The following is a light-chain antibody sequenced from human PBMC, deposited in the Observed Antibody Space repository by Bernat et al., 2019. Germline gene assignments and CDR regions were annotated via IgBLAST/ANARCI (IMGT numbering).Light chain of an antibody. CDR1: SSDVGGYNY. V-gene: IGLV2-8*01. CDR2: EVS. Sequence: QSALTQPPSASGSPGQSVTISCTGTSSDVGGYNYVSWYQQHPDKAPKLIISEVSKRPSGVPDRFSGSKSGNTASLTVSGLQPEDEADYYCSSYASSNNYVFGTGTKVTVL. J-gene: IGLJ1*01. CDR3: SSYASSNNYV.